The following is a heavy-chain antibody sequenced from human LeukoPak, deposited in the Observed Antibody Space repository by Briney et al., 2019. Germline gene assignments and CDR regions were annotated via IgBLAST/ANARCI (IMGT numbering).Heavy chain of an antibody. Sequence: SETLSLTCTVSGGSISSYYWSWIRQPPGKGLEWIGYIYYSGSTNYNPSLKSRVTISVDTSKNQFSLKLSSVTAADTAVYYCARHSKYCSSTSCYYGRVTFDYWGQGTLVTVSA. J-gene: IGHJ4*02. V-gene: IGHV4-59*08. CDR2: IYYSGST. CDR1: GGSISSYY. CDR3: ARHSKYCSSTSCYYGRVTFDY. D-gene: IGHD2-2*01.